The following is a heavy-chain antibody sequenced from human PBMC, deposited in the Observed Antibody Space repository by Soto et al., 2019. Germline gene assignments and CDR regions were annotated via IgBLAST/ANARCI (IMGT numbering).Heavy chain of an antibody. CDR1: GFTFSSYA. J-gene: IGHJ5*02. D-gene: IGHD3-22*01. CDR2: ISGSGGST. V-gene: IGHV3-23*01. CDR3: AKDSSRYYDSSDNWFVP. Sequence: EVQLLESGGGLVQPGGSMRLSCAASGFTFSSYAMSWVRQAPGKGLEWVSAISGSGGSTYYADSVKGRFTISRDNSKNTLYLQMNSLSAEDTAVYYCAKDSSRYYDSSDNWFVPWGQGTLVTVSS.